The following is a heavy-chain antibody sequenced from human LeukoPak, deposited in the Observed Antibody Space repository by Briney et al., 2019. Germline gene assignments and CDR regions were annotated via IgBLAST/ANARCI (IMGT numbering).Heavy chain of an antibody. V-gene: IGHV3-66*01. CDR2: IYSGGST. CDR3: ARGVTPFADY. Sequence: EGSLRLSCAASGFTVSSNSMNWVRQAPGKGLEWVSVIYSGGSTYYADSVKGRFTISRDNSKNTLYLQMNSLRAEDTAVYYCARGVTPFADYWGQGTLVTVSS. J-gene: IGHJ4*02. CDR1: GFTVSSNS. D-gene: IGHD4-23*01.